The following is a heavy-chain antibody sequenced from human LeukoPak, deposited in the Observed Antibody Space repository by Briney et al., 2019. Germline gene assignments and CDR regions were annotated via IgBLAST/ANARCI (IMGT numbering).Heavy chain of an antibody. D-gene: IGHD6-13*01. J-gene: IGHJ4*02. CDR3: TRGGGYGSSWYVGNFDH. Sequence: PGGSLRLSCAASGFTFSSYAISWIRQAPGRGLEWVSYISGSSDTIYGANSMKGRFTISRDKGKNLLYVQINIQRAEDTAVYYCTRGGGYGSSWYVGNFDHWGQGALVTVSS. CDR1: GFTFSSYA. V-gene: IGHV3-48*01. CDR2: ISGSSDTI.